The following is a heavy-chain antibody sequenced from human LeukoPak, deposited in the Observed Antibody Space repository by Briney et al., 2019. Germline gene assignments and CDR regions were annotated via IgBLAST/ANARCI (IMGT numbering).Heavy chain of an antibody. CDR2: IYYSGST. J-gene: IGHJ6*03. CDR1: GGSISRYY. CDR3: ARTGITGTTNYYYYYMDV. Sequence: PSETLSLTCTVSGGSISRYYWSWIRQPPGKGLEWIGYIYYSGSTKYSPSLKSRVTISVDTSKNQFSLKLSSVTAADTAIYYCARTGITGTTNYYYYYMDVWGKGTTVTVSS. D-gene: IGHD1-7*01. V-gene: IGHV4-59*08.